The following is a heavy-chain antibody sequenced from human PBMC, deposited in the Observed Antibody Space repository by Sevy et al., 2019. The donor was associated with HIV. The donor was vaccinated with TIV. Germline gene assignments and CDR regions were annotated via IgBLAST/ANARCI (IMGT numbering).Heavy chain of an antibody. CDR1: GFTFSSYW. V-gene: IGHV3-7*01. CDR3: ARGVVVVVAARLYYYGRDV. CDR2: IKQDGSAK. J-gene: IGHJ6*02. D-gene: IGHD2-15*01. Sequence: GGSLRLSCGASGFTFSSYWMSWVRQAPGKGLEWVANIKQDGSAKYFVDSVKGRFTISRDNAKNSLYLQMNSLRAEDTAVYYCARGVVVVVAARLYYYGRDVWGQGTTVTVSS.